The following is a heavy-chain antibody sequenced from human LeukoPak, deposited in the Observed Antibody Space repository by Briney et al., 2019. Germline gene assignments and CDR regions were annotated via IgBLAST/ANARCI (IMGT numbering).Heavy chain of an antibody. Sequence: GGSLRLSCAASGFTFSSYAMSWVRQAPGKGLEWVSAISGSGVSTYYADSAKGRFTISRDNSKNTLYLQMNSLRAEDTAVYYCAKDFWFGELLIDAFDIWGQGTMVTVSS. D-gene: IGHD3-10*01. CDR2: ISGSGVST. CDR3: AKDFWFGELLIDAFDI. CDR1: GFTFSSYA. V-gene: IGHV3-23*01. J-gene: IGHJ3*02.